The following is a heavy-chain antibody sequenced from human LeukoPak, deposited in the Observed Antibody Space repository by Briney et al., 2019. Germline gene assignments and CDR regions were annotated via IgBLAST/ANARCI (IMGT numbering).Heavy chain of an antibody. CDR3: ERDEGILAYSNYGFDY. CDR2: ISSSGSTM. Sequence: GGSLRLSCAASGFTFSDYYMSWIRQAPGKGLEWVSYISSSGSTMYYADSVKGRFTISRDNAKNSLYLQMNSLRAEDTAVYYCERDEGILAYSNYGFDYWGQGTLVTVSS. CDR1: GFTFSDYY. V-gene: IGHV3-11*01. D-gene: IGHD4-11*01. J-gene: IGHJ4*02.